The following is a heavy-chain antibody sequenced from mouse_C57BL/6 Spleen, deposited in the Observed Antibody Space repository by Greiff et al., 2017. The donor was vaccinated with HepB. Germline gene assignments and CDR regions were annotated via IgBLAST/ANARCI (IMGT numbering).Heavy chain of an antibody. J-gene: IGHJ2*01. Sequence: VQLQQPGAELVKPGASVKLSCKASGYTFTSYWMHWVKQRPGQGLEWIGMIHPNSGSTNYNEKFKSKATLTVDKSSSTAYMQLSSLTSEDSAVYYCARLGGTQLSDYWGQGTTLTVSS. CDR1: GYTFTSYW. V-gene: IGHV1-64*01. CDR2: IHPNSGST. CDR3: ARLGGTQLSDY. D-gene: IGHD3-2*02.